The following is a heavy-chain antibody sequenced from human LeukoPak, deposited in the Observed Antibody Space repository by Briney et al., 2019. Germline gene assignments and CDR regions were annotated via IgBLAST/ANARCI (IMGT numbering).Heavy chain of an antibody. CDR2: IRYDGSNK. J-gene: IGHJ4*02. Sequence: GGSLRLSCAASGFTFSSYGMHWVRQAPGKGLEWVAFIRYDGSNKYYADSVKGRFTISRDNAKNSLYLQMNSLRAEDTAVYYCARDTYSSSWYGDYFDYWGQGTLVTVSS. CDR3: ARDTYSSSWYGDYFDY. D-gene: IGHD6-13*01. V-gene: IGHV3-30*02. CDR1: GFTFSSYG.